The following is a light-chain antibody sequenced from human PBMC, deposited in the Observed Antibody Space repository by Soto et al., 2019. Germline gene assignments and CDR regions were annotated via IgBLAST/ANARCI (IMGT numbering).Light chain of an antibody. CDR1: QSISSY. CDR2: AAS. V-gene: IGKV1-39*01. Sequence: DIQMTQSPSSLSASVGDRVTITCRASQSISSYLNWYQQKPGKAPKLLIYAASSLKSGVPPRFSGSGTGKEFTLTSSSRQPEDFATYYCKQSYSTPQTFGQGTKVEIK. J-gene: IGKJ1*01. CDR3: KQSYSTPQT.